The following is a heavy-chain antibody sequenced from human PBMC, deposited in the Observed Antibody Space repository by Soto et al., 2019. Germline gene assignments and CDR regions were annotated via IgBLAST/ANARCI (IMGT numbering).Heavy chain of an antibody. CDR3: ASAFSDNSLQH. CDR2: VTTAGDT. D-gene: IGHD3-22*01. CDR1: GITFSSYA. J-gene: IGHJ1*01. Sequence: GGSLRLSCAASGITFSSYAMHWVRQVKGKGLEWVSVVTTAGDTYYVDSVQGRFTISRENAKDSFYLQMNSLRAEDTAVYYCASAFSDNSLQHWGQGTLVTVSS. V-gene: IGHV3-13*01.